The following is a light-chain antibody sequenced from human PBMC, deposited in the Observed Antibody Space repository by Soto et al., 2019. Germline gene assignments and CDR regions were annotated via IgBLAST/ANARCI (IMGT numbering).Light chain of an antibody. CDR2: EVS. V-gene: IGLV2-23*02. CDR3: CSYAGSSTSLYV. CDR1: SSDVGSYNL. Sequence: QSALTQPASVSGSPGQSITISCTGTSSDVGSYNLVSWYQQHPGKAPKLMIYEVSKRPSGVSNRFSGSKSGNTASLTISGLQAEDEADYYCCSYAGSSTSLYVVGTGTKLTVL. J-gene: IGLJ1*01.